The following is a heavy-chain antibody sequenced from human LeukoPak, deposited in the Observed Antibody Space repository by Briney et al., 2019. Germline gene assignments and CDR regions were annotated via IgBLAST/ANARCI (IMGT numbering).Heavy chain of an antibody. CDR3: ARGSDHDFRFFDY. Sequence: GGSLRLSCAASGFTVSSYYMSWVRQTPGRGLEWVSVIYSGGSTYYADSVKGRFTISRDTSKNTLYLQMNSLRAEDTAVYYCARGSDHDFRFFDYWGQGTLVTVSS. CDR2: IYSGGST. V-gene: IGHV3-53*01. J-gene: IGHJ4*02. D-gene: IGHD5-12*01. CDR1: GFTVSSYY.